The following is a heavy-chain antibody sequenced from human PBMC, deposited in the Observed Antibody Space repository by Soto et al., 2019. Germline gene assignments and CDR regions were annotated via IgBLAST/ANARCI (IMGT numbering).Heavy chain of an antibody. CDR2: MSSSRSNI. J-gene: IGHJ4*02. V-gene: IGHV3-48*01. CDR1: GFTFSSYS. Sequence: EVQLVESGGGLVQPGGSLRLSCAASGFTFSSYSMYWVRQAPGKGLEWVSDMSSSRSNIYYADSVKGRFTISSDNAKNSLYLQMTSLRAEDTAVYYCARTQNYGSGSYHFDYWGQGNLVTVSS. D-gene: IGHD3-10*01. CDR3: ARTQNYGSGSYHFDY.